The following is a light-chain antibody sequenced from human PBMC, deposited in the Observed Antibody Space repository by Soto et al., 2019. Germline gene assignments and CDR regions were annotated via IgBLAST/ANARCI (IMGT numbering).Light chain of an antibody. J-gene: IGLJ1*01. V-gene: IGLV3-21*02. Sequence: LTQAPSVSVAPGQAATITCGGNNIGSEGVHWYQQKPGQAPVLVVYDDSDRPSGIPERFSGSNSGNTATLTISRVEAGDEADYYCQVWDSSRNHYVFGTGTKVTVL. CDR2: DDS. CDR3: QVWDSSRNHYV. CDR1: NIGSEG.